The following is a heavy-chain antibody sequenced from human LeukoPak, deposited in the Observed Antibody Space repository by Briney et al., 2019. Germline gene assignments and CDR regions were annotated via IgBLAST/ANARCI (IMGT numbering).Heavy chain of an antibody. CDR1: GGSITNYF. D-gene: IGHD2/OR15-2a*01. J-gene: IGHJ1*01. CDR2: IYHSGTT. V-gene: IGHV4-59*01. Sequence: SETLSLTCTVSGGSITNYFWSWIRQPPGRRLEWIGYIYHSGTTNYNPSLKSRVTISADTSKNQFSLRLTSVTAADTAVYYCAQKAPFSPTYSQQWGQGTLVTVSS. CDR3: AQKAPFSPTYSQQ.